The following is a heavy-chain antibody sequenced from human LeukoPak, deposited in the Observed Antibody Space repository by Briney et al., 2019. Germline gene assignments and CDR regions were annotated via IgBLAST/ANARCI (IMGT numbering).Heavy chain of an antibody. D-gene: IGHD1-26*01. J-gene: IGHJ4*02. Sequence: ASVKVSCKASGGTSSSYAISWVRQAPGQGLEWMGRIIPILGIANYAQKFQGRVTITADKSTSTAYMELSSLRSEDTAVYYCTFKATDFDYWGQGTLVTVSS. V-gene: IGHV1-69*04. CDR1: GGTSSSYA. CDR2: IIPILGIA. CDR3: TFKATDFDY.